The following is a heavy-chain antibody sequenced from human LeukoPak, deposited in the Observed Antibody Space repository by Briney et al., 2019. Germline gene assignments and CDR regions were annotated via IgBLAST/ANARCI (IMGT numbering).Heavy chain of an antibody. D-gene: IGHD6-13*01. V-gene: IGHV3-9*01. CDR1: GFTFDDYA. Sequence: GGSLRLSCAASGFTFDDYAMHWVRQAPGKGLEWVSGISWNSGSIGYADSVKGRFTISRDNAKNSLYLQMNSLRAEDTALYYCANTIAAAGPGAFDIWGQGTMVTVSS. J-gene: IGHJ3*02. CDR3: ANTIAAAGPGAFDI. CDR2: ISWNSGSI.